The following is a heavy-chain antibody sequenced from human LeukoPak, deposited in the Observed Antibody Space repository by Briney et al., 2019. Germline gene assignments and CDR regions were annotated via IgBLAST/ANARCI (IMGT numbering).Heavy chain of an antibody. CDR3: ARGNLTYYDFWSGYHFDY. CDR2: INPSGGST. D-gene: IGHD3-3*01. Sequence: ASVKVSCKASAYTVTSYYMHWVRQAPGQGLEWMGIINPSGGSTSYAQKFQGRVTMTRDTSTSTVYMELSSLRSEDTAVYYCARGNLTYYDFWSGYHFDYWGQGTLVTVSS. J-gene: IGHJ4*02. CDR1: AYTVTSYY. V-gene: IGHV1-46*03.